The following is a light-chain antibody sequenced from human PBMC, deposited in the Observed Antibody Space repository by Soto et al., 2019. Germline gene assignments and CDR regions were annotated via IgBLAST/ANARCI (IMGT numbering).Light chain of an antibody. CDR3: CSSGGSPTYV. CDR2: EVS. V-gene: IGLV2-23*02. CDR1: STDFVSYNR. Sequence: QSVLPQPPSVSGSPGQSVTISCSGTSTDFVSYNRVSWYQQHPGKAPKLMIYEVSNRPSGVSNRFSGYKSGITAYLTISGLKVEDEADYYCCSSGGSPTYVFGTGTKVTVL. J-gene: IGLJ1*01.